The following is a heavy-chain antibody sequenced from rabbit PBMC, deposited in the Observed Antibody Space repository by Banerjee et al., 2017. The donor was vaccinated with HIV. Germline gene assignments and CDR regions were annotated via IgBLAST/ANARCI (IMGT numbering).Heavy chain of an antibody. Sequence: QSLEESGGDLVKPGASLTLTCTASGIDFSSYWMCWVRQAPGKGLEWIGCINTSSGNTVYASWAKGRFTISKASSTTVTLQMTSLTAADTATYFCARDLAGVIGWNFGLWGPGTLVTVS. D-gene: IGHD4-1*01. J-gene: IGHJ4*01. V-gene: IGHV1S40*01. CDR3: ARDLAGVIGWNFGL. CDR1: GIDFSSYW. CDR2: INTSSGNT.